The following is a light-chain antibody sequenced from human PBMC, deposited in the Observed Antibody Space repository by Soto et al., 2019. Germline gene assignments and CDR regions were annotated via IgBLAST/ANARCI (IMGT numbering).Light chain of an antibody. J-gene: IGLJ2*01. Sequence: QSALTQPASVSGSPGQSITISCTGSSGDVGHYDLVSWYQHIPNKAPKLLIFEVNRRPSGVSDRFSGSKSGYMASLTISGLQTEDEADFFCCSYAGSGSWVFGGGTKLTVL. CDR3: CSYAGSGSWV. V-gene: IGLV2-23*02. CDR2: EVN. CDR1: SGDVGHYDL.